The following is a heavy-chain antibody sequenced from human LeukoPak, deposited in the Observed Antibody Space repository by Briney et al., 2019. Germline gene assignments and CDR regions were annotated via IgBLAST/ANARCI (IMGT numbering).Heavy chain of an antibody. CDR3: ARRGSSSSYFDY. V-gene: IGHV4-39*01. CDR2: IYYSGST. Sequence: SETLSLTCTVSGGSISSSSYYWGWIRQPPGKGLEWIGSIYYSGSTYYNPSLKSRVTISVDTSKNQFSLKLSSVTAADTAEYYCARRGSSSSYFDYWGQGTLVTVSS. J-gene: IGHJ4*02. CDR1: GGSISSSSYY. D-gene: IGHD6-6*01.